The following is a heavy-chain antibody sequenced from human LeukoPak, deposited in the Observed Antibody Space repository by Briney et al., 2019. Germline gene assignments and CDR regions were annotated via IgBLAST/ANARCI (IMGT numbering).Heavy chain of an antibody. J-gene: IGHJ6*02. CDR1: GFAFSSYA. CDR2: ISGSGGSK. Sequence: GGSLRLSCAASGFAFSSYAMNWVRQAPGKGLEWVSTISGSGGSKHYADSVEGRFTISRDNSKNTVYLQMNSLRAEDTAIYYCAKLTSASGAYGVDVWGQGTTVTVSS. V-gene: IGHV3-23*01. D-gene: IGHD3-10*01. CDR3: AKLTSASGAYGVDV.